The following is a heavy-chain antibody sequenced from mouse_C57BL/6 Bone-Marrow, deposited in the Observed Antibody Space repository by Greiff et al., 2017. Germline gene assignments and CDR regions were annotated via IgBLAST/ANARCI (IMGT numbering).Heavy chain of an antibody. CDR1: GFTFSSYA. D-gene: IGHD1-1*01. Sequence: EVKVVESGGGLVKPGGSLKLSCAASGFTFSSYAMSWVRQTPEKRLEWVATISDGGSYTYYPDNVKGRFTISRDKAKNNLYLQMSHLKSEDTAMYYCARDYYGSRDYWGQGTTLTVSS. V-gene: IGHV5-4*01. CDR2: ISDGGSYT. CDR3: ARDYYGSRDY. J-gene: IGHJ2*01.